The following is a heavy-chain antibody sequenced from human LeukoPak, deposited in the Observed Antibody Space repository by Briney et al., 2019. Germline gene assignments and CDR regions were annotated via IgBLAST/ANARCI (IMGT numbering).Heavy chain of an antibody. CDR3: ARDVGERGYGWPTANGMDV. V-gene: IGHV3-53*04. CDR2: IYSGGST. Sequence: PGGSLRLSSAAPRFTLSTNYMSCVRHAPLKGFSCVSLIYSGGSTYYADSVKGRFTISRHNSKNSLYLQMNSLRAEDTAVYYCARDVGERGYGWPTANGMDVWGQGTTVTVSS. J-gene: IGHJ6*02. CDR1: RFTLSTNY. D-gene: IGHD5-18*01.